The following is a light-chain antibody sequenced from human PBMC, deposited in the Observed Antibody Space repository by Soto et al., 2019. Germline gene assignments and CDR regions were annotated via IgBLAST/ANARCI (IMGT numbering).Light chain of an antibody. CDR1: QSVSSTY. Sequence: EIVLTQSPGTLSLSPGERATLSCRASQSVSSTYIAWYQQNPGQAPRLLIYGASSRATGIPDRFSGSGSGTDFTLTISRLEPEDFAVYFYQQYGRSPPFTFGQGTKVEIE. V-gene: IGKV3-20*01. CDR2: GAS. CDR3: QQYGRSPPFT. J-gene: IGKJ2*01.